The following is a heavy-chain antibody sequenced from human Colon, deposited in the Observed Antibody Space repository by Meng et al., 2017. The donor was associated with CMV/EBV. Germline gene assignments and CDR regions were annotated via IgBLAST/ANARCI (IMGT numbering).Heavy chain of an antibody. J-gene: IGHJ4*02. Sequence: SCVGSGYSFSRYWMHWVRQSPGQGLAWISRHSHQGTSTNYADSVKGRFTISRDNAKNSLYLQMSSLSAEDTAVYYCVRDNARVQGNIPILVVPQGFDYWGQGTVVTVSS. CDR3: VRDNARVQGNIPILVVPQGFDY. CDR1: GYSFSRYW. D-gene: IGHD3-22*01. V-gene: IGHV3-74*01. CDR2: HSHQGTST.